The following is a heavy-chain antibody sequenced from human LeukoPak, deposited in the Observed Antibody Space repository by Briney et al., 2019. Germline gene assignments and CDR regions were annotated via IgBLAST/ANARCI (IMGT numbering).Heavy chain of an antibody. J-gene: IGHJ4*02. CDR3: ASRDSIAAAGSEYYFDY. Sequence: SVKVSCKASGGTFSSCAISWVRQAPGQGLEWMGGIIPIFGTANYAQKFQGRVTITTDESTSTAYMELSSLRSEDTAAYYCASRDSIAAAGSEYYFDYWGQGTLVTVSS. CDR1: GGTFSSCA. CDR2: IIPIFGTA. V-gene: IGHV1-69*05. D-gene: IGHD6-13*01.